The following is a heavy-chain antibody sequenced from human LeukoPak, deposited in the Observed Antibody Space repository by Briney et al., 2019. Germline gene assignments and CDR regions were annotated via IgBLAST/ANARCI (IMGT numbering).Heavy chain of an antibody. CDR1: GFTVSSNY. D-gene: IGHD3-22*01. Sequence: PGGSLRLSCAASGFTVSSNYMSWVRQAPGKGLEWVSVIYSGGSTYYADSVKGRFTISRDNSKNTLYLQMNSLRAEDTAVYYCARDSPQPTDYDSSGYHPAFDYWGQGTLVTVSS. CDR2: IYSGGST. J-gene: IGHJ4*02. V-gene: IGHV3-66*01. CDR3: ARDSPQPTDYDSSGYHPAFDY.